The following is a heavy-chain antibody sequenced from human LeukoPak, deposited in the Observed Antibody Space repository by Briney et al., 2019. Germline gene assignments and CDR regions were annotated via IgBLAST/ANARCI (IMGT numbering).Heavy chain of an antibody. CDR1: VYTLTELS. J-gene: IGHJ4*02. CDR3: ARDYYGSGSYKRSYGY. D-gene: IGHD3-10*01. Sequence: VASVKVSCKVSVYTLTELSMHWVRQAPGQGLEWMGWIYPNSGGTNYAQKFQGRVTMTRDTSISTAYMELSRLRSDDTAVYYCARDYYGSGSYKRSYGYWGQGTLVTVSS. V-gene: IGHV1-2*02. CDR2: IYPNSGGT.